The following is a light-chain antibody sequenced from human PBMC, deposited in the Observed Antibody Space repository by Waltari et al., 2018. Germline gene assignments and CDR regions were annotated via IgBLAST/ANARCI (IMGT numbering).Light chain of an antibody. CDR2: GTS. CDR3: QSYDTSLSVV. J-gene: IGLJ2*01. CDR1: GSNLGAGYD. V-gene: IGLV1-40*01. Sequence: QSVLTQPPSVSGAPGQRVSLSCTGSGSNLGAGYDVHWYQPHPGKAPKLLIYGTSTRPPGVPDRFFGSQSGTSASLAITALQAEDEAEYYCQSYDTSLSVVFGGGTKLTVL.